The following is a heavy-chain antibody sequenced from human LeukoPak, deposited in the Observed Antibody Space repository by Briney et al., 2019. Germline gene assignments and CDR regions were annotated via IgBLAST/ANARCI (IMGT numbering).Heavy chain of an antibody. V-gene: IGHV3-23*01. J-gene: IGHJ1*01. CDR3: AKDQVVTPQIHFQH. CDR2: ISGSGGST. CDR1: GLTFSSYA. D-gene: IGHD4-23*01. Sequence: PGGSLRLSCAASGLTFSSYAMSWVRQAPGKGLEWVSAISGSGGSTYYADSVKGRFTISRDNSKNTLYLQMNSLRAEDTAVYYCAKDQVVTPQIHFQHWGQGTLVTVSS.